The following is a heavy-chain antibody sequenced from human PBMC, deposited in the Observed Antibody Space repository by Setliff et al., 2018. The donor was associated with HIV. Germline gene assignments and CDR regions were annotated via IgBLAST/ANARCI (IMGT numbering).Heavy chain of an antibody. D-gene: IGHD4-4*01. J-gene: IGHJ6*03. Sequence: SETLSLTCAVYGGSFSGYYWSWIRQPPGKGLEWIGEINHSGSTEYSPSLKSRLTLSVETSKNQFSLNLSSVTAADTAVYYCAKESGLYSNYNYYYYMDVWGKGTTVTVS. CDR2: INHSGST. CDR3: AKESGLYSNYNYYYYMDV. V-gene: IGHV4-34*01. CDR1: GGSFSGYY.